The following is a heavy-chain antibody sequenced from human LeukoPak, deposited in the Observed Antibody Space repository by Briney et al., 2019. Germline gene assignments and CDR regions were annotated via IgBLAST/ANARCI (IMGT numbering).Heavy chain of an antibody. CDR2: ISGSGGGT. V-gene: IGHV3-23*01. J-gene: IGHJ4*02. Sequence: GGSLRLSCAASGFTFSSYAMTWVRQAPGKGLEWVSAISGSGGGTYYADSVKGRFTISRDNSKNTLFLQMNSLRAEDTAVYYCAKGHQWLVNWGQGTLVTVSS. D-gene: IGHD6-19*01. CDR3: AKGHQWLVN. CDR1: GFTFSSYA.